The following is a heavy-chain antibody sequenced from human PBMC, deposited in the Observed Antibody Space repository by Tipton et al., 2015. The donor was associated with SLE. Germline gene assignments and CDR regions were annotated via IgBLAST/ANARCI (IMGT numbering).Heavy chain of an antibody. V-gene: IGHV1-18*01. CDR2: ISAYNGNT. D-gene: IGHD4/OR15-4a*01. J-gene: IGHJ2*01. CDR1: GYTFTSYG. Sequence: QVQLVQSGSEVKTPGASVKVSCKASGYTFTSYGISWVRQAPGQGLAWMGWISAYNGNTHYAQKLQGRVTMTTDTSTSTAYLELRSLRSDDTAAYYCARDVPMVRWYFDLWGRGTLVTVSA. CDR3: ARDVPMVRWYFDL.